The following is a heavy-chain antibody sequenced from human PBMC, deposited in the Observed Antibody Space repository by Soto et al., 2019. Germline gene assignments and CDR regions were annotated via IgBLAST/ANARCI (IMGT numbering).Heavy chain of an antibody. CDR1: GGIFNRYS. Sequence: QVQLVQSGAEVKKPGSSVKVSCKASGGIFNRYSVSWVRQAPGQGLAWMGRIIPLFGITNYAQKFQGRVMITADKSTNTAYMAVNGLRSDDTALDFCATLYGGDCTTTTCYGDFDYWGQGTLVNVTS. J-gene: IGHJ4*02. V-gene: IGHV1-69*02. CDR2: IIPLFGIT. D-gene: IGHD2-2*01. CDR3: ATLYGGDCTTTTCYGDFDY.